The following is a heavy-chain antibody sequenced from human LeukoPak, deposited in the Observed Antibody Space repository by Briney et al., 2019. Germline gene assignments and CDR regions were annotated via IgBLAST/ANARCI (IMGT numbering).Heavy chain of an antibody. Sequence: GASVKVSCKASGYTFTSYYIHWVRQAPGQGLEWLGVINPNGGSTTYAQKFQGRVTMTRDTSTTTVYMELSSLGSDDTALYYCARDFNGDWRAFDFWGQGTMLTVSS. J-gene: IGHJ3*01. D-gene: IGHD4-17*01. CDR3: ARDFNGDWRAFDF. CDR2: INPNGGST. CDR1: GYTFTSYY. V-gene: IGHV1-46*01.